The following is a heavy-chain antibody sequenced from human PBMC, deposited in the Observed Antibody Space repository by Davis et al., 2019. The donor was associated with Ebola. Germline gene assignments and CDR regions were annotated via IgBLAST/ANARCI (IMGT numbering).Heavy chain of an antibody. V-gene: IGHV3-53*01. J-gene: IGHJ6*02. CDR3: ASAYYYDSSGYYRPSDV. CDR2: IYSGGST. D-gene: IGHD3-22*01. Sequence: GESLKISCAASGFTVSSNYMSWVRQAPGTGLEWVSVIYSGGSTYYADSVKGRFTISRDNSKNTLYLQMNSLRAEDTAVYYCASAYYYDSSGYYRPSDVWGQGTTVTVSS. CDR1: GFTVSSNY.